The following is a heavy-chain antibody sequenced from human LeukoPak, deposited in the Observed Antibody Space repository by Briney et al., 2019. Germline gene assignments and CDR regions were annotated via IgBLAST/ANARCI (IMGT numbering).Heavy chain of an antibody. D-gene: IGHD3-22*01. V-gene: IGHV3-23*01. J-gene: IGHJ4*02. Sequence: GSLRLSCAASGFTFSGYAMTWVRQAPGQGLEWVSSISGSGGSTYYADSVKGRFTISRDNSKNTLYLQMNSLRAEDTAVYYCARSELDYYDSSGYSYWGQGTLVTVSS. CDR1: GFTFSGYA. CDR3: ARSELDYYDSSGYSY. CDR2: ISGSGGST.